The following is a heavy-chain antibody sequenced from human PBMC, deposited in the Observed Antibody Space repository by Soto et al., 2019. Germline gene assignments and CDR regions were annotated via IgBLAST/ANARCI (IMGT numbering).Heavy chain of an antibody. CDR3: ARDGPHFDY. CDR1: GGSISSYY. Sequence: SETLSLTCTVYGGSISSYYWSWVRQPPGKGLEWIGYIYYSGSTNYNPSLKSRVTISVDTSKNQFSLKLSSVTAADTAVYYCARDGPHFDYWGQGTLVTVSS. J-gene: IGHJ4*02. V-gene: IGHV4-59*01. CDR2: IYYSGST.